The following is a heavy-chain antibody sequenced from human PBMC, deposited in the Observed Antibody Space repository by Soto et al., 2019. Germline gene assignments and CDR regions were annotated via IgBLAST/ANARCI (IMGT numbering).Heavy chain of an antibody. Sequence: PGGSLRLSCAASGFTFSSYSMNWVRQAPGKGLEWVSYISSSSSTIYYADSVKGRFTISRDNAKNSLYLQMNSLRDEDTAVYYCARGLYYYDSSGYPPFDYWGQGTLVTVSS. J-gene: IGHJ4*02. CDR2: ISSSSSTI. V-gene: IGHV3-48*02. CDR3: ARGLYYYDSSGYPPFDY. CDR1: GFTFSSYS. D-gene: IGHD3-22*01.